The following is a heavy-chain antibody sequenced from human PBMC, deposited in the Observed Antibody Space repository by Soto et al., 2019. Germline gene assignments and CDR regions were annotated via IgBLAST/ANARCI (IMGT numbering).Heavy chain of an antibody. CDR1: GGTFSSYA. J-gene: IGHJ6*02. V-gene: IGHV1-69*13. D-gene: IGHD3-3*01. Sequence: SVKVSCKASGGTFSSYAIIWVRQAPGQGLEWMGGIIPIFGTANYAQKFQGRVTITADESTSTAYMELSSLRSEDTAVYYCAGSTYYAFRSGYYLHYYRMDVWGQGTKVTVSS. CDR3: AGSTYYAFRSGYYLHYYRMDV. CDR2: IIPIFGTA.